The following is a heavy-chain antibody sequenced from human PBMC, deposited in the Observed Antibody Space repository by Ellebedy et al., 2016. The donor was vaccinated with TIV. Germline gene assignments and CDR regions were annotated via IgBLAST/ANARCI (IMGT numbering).Heavy chain of an antibody. V-gene: IGHV4-34*01. J-gene: IGHJ5*02. Sequence: SETLSLTXTVSGGSISSYYWSWIRQPPGKGLEWIGEINHSGSTNYNPSLKSRVTISVDTSKNQFSLKLSSVTAADTAVYYCAGRRRIAARPEFGWFNPWGQGTLVTVSS. CDR3: AGRRRIAARPEFGWFNP. CDR1: GGSISSYY. CDR2: INHSGST. D-gene: IGHD6-6*01.